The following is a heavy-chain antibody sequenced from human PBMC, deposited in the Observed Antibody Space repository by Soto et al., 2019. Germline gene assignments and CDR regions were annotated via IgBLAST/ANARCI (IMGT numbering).Heavy chain of an antibody. CDR3: ARDRVNDYGDYDSIDY. Sequence: QVQLVQSGAEVKKPGASVKVSCKASGYTFTSYGISWVRQAPGQGLEWMGWISAYNGNTNYAQKLQGRVTMTTDTSTSTAYIELRSLRSDDTAVYYCARDRVNDYGDYDSIDYWGQGTLVTVSS. CDR1: GYTFTSYG. CDR2: ISAYNGNT. J-gene: IGHJ4*02. V-gene: IGHV1-18*04. D-gene: IGHD4-17*01.